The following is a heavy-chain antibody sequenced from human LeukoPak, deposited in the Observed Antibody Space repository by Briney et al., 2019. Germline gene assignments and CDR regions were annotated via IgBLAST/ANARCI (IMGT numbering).Heavy chain of an antibody. CDR1: GFTFGDYA. V-gene: IGHV3-49*03. Sequence: GGSLRLSCTASGFTFGDYAMSWFSQAPGKGLEWVGFIRSKAYGGTTEYAASVKGRFTISRDDSKSIAYLQMNSLKTEDTAVYYCTRGNYDLGDYWGQGTLVTVSS. CDR3: TRGNYDLGDY. CDR2: IRSKAYGGTT. J-gene: IGHJ4*02. D-gene: IGHD3-3*01.